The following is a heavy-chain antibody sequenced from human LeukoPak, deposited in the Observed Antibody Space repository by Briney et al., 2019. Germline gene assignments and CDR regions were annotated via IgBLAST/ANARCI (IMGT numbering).Heavy chain of an antibody. D-gene: IGHD4-17*01. CDR1: GFTFSSYW. CDR3: ARGDFNEYGVLVDAFEI. Sequence: GGSLRLSCAASGFTFSSYWMSWVRQAPGKGLEWVANINPDGSEKYCVDSVNGRFTISRDNAKKSLHMQMNILTAEDTVFYSCARGDFNEYGVLVDAFEIWGQGKMVTVSA. V-gene: IGHV3-7*03. J-gene: IGHJ3*02. CDR2: INPDGSEK.